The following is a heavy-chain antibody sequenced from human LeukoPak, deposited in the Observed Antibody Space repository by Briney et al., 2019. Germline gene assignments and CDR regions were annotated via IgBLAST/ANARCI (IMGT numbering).Heavy chain of an antibody. D-gene: IGHD3-22*01. CDR2: ISGSGGST. J-gene: IGHJ4*02. V-gene: IGHV3-23*01. Sequence: GGSLRLSCAASGFTFSSYAMHWVRQAPGKGLEWVAVISGSGGSTYYADSVKGRFTISRDNSKNTLYLQMNSLRAEDTAVYYCAKVKTDSSGYYPNSYFDYWGQRTLVTVSS. CDR1: GFTFSSYA. CDR3: AKVKTDSSGYYPNSYFDY.